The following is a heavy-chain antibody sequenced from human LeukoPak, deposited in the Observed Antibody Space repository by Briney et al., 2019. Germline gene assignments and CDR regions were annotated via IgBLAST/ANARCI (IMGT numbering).Heavy chain of an antibody. J-gene: IGHJ4*02. CDR2: MKRDGSEI. Sequence: PGGSLRLSCSASGFTFSAYWMSWVRQAPGKGLEWVANMKRDGSEIYYVDSVKGRFTISRDNAKNSLYLQMNSLRAEDTAVYYCAKIDYGDFDYWGQGTLVTVSS. D-gene: IGHD3-16*01. CDR3: AKIDYGDFDY. CDR1: GFTFSAYW. V-gene: IGHV3-7*01.